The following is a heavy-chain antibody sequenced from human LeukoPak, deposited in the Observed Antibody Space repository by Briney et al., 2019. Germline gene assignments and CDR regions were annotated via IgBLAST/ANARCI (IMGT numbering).Heavy chain of an antibody. CDR2: IRYDGSNK. Sequence: PGGSLRLSCAASGFTFSSYGMHWVRQAPGKGLEWVAFIRYDGSNKYYADSVKGRFTISRDNSKNTLYLQMNSLRAEDTAVYYCARGKFGIAAAGLDYWGQGTLVTVSS. CDR1: GFTFSSYG. J-gene: IGHJ4*02. CDR3: ARGKFGIAAAGLDY. V-gene: IGHV3-30*02. D-gene: IGHD6-13*01.